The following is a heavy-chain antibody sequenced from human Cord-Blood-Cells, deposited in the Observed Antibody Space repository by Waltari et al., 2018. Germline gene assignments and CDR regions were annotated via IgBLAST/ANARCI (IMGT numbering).Heavy chain of an antibody. Sequence: QVQLQQWGAGLLKPSETLPLTCAVYGGSFSGYYWSWIRQPPGKGLEWIGEINHSGSTNYNPSLKSRVTISVDTSKNQFSLKLSSVTAADTAVYYCARTGRSSWYFDYWGQGTLVTVSS. CDR3: ARTGRSSWYFDY. CDR1: GGSFSGYY. CDR2: INHSGST. D-gene: IGHD6-13*01. J-gene: IGHJ4*02. V-gene: IGHV4-34*01.